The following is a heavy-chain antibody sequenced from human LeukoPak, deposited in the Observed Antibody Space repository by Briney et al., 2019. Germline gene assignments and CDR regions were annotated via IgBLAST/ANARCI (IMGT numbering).Heavy chain of an antibody. V-gene: IGHV1-2*02. Sequence: ASVKVSCKASGYTFTGYYMHWVRRAPGQGLEWMGWINPNSGGTNYAQKFQGRVTMTRDTSISPAYMELSRLRSDDTAVYYCARQRGIVVARNWFDPWGQGTLVTVSS. CDR3: ARQRGIVVARNWFDP. J-gene: IGHJ5*02. CDR2: INPNSGGT. D-gene: IGHD3-22*01. CDR1: GYTFTGYY.